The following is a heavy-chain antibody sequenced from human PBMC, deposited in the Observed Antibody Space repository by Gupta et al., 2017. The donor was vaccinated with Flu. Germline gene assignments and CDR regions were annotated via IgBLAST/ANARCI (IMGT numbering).Heavy chain of an antibody. CDR3: AKDIAPIFGVVISAFTKYFQH. CDR1: GFTFDDYA. J-gene: IGHJ1*01. V-gene: IGHV3-9*01. CDR2: ISWNSGSI. Sequence: EVQLVESGGGLVQPGRSLRLSCAASGFTFDDYAMHWVRQAPGKGLEWVSGISWNSGSIGYADSVKGRFTISRDNAKNSLYLQMNSLRAEDTALYYCAKDIAPIFGVVISAFTKYFQHWGQGTLVTVSS. D-gene: IGHD3-3*01.